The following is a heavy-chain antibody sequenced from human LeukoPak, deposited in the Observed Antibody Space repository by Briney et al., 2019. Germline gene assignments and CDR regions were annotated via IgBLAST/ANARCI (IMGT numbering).Heavy chain of an antibody. Sequence: PSETLSLTCTVSGGSISSSSYYWGWIRQPPGKGLEWIGSIYSSGSTYYNPSFKSRVTISVDTSKNQFSLKLSSVTAADTAVYYCATNEWSGYYFEYWGQGTLVPVSS. CDR1: GGSISSSSYY. CDR2: IYSSGST. V-gene: IGHV4-39*01. CDR3: ATNEWSGYYFEY. D-gene: IGHD3-3*01. J-gene: IGHJ4*02.